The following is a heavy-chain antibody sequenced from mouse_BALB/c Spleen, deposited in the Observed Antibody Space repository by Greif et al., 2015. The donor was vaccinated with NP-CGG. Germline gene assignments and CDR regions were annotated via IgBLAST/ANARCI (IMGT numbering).Heavy chain of an antibody. J-gene: IGHJ3*01. D-gene: IGHD2-10*02. CDR3: ATYGNYGAY. CDR1: GYTFTSYW. V-gene: IGHV1-69*02. CDR2: IDPSDSET. Sequence: QVQLQQSGAELVKPGAPVKLSCKASGYTFTSYWMNWVKQRPGRGLEWIGRIDPSDSETHYNQKFKDKATLTVDKSSSTAYIQLSSLTSEDSAVYYCATYGNYGAYWGQGTLVTVSA.